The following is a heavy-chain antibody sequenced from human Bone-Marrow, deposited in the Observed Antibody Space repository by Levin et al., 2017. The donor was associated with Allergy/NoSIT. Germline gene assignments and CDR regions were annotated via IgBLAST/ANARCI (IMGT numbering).Heavy chain of an antibody. CDR3: VRQWLLLRDPNFDY. J-gene: IGHJ4*02. CDR2: ISWNSGSI. V-gene: IGHV3-9*01. CDR1: GFTFDDYA. D-gene: IGHD3-22*01. Sequence: SCAASGFTFDDYAMHWVRQAPGKGLEWVSGISWNSGSIGYADSVKGRFTISRDNAKNSLYLQMNSLRAEDTALYYCVRQWLLLRDPNFDYWGQGTLVTVSS.